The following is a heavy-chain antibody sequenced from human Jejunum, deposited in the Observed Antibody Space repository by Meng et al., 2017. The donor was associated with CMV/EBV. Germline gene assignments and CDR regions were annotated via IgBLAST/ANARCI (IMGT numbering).Heavy chain of an antibody. CDR1: TFSEYA. J-gene: IGHJ4*02. V-gene: IGHV1-3*01. CDR2: INAGNGNK. Sequence: TFSEYAMNWVRQAAGQRLEWMGWINAGNGNKKYAKKFEGRVSIIRDTTGETVNMELSRMRCEDTAVYYGERGTRIQIWSNQSGNFDYWGQGTLVTVSS. CDR3: ERGTRIQIWSNQSGNFDY. D-gene: IGHD5-18*01.